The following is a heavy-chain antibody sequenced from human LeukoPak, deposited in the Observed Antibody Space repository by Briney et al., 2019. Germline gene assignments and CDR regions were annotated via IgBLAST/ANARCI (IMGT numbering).Heavy chain of an antibody. CDR3: TKYRYCTTTSCPGVFDY. CDR2: ISYDGSNK. V-gene: IGHV3-30*18. D-gene: IGHD2-2*01. J-gene: IGHJ4*02. Sequence: SGGSLRLSCAASGFTFSSYGMHWVRQAPGKGLEWVAVISYDGSNKYYADSVKGRFTISRDNSKNTLYLQMNSLRAEDTAIYYCTKYRYCTTTSCPGVFDYWGQGTLVTVSS. CDR1: GFTFSSYG.